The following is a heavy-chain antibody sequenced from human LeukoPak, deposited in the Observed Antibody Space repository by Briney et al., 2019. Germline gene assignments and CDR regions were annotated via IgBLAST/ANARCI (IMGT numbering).Heavy chain of an antibody. V-gene: IGHV1-46*01. CDR2: INPSGGST. Sequence: GASVKVSCKASGCTFTSYYMHWVRQAPGQGLEWMGIINPSGGSTSYAQKLQGRVTMTTDTSTSTAYMELRSLRSDDTAVYYCARTPSYYYDSSGYYVDYWGQGTLVTVSS. CDR1: GCTFTSYY. D-gene: IGHD3-22*01. J-gene: IGHJ4*02. CDR3: ARTPSYYYDSSGYYVDY.